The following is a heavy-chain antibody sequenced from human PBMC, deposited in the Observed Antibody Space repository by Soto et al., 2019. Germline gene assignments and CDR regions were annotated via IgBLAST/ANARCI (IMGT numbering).Heavy chain of an antibody. CDR2: INAGNGNT. V-gene: IGHV1-3*01. Sequence: EASVKVSCKASGYTFTSYALHWVRQAPGQRLEWMGWINAGNGNTKYSQKFQGRVTITKDTSATTAYMELSSLRSEDTAVYYCARDLGGWPDYWGQGTLVTVSS. J-gene: IGHJ4*02. D-gene: IGHD2-15*01. CDR3: ARDLGGWPDY. CDR1: GYTFTSYA.